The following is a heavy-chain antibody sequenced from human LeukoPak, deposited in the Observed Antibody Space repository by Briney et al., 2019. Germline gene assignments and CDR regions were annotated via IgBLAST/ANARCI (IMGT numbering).Heavy chain of an antibody. CDR2: INHSGST. J-gene: IGHJ4*02. CDR1: GGSFSGYY. D-gene: IGHD1-1*01. Sequence: SETLSLTCAVYGGSFSGYYWSWIRQPPGKGLEWIGEINHSGSTNYNPSLKSRVTISVDTSKNQFSLKLSSVTAADTAVYYCARPGGGTRYFDYWGQGTLVTVSS. CDR3: ARPGGGTRYFDY. V-gene: IGHV4-34*01.